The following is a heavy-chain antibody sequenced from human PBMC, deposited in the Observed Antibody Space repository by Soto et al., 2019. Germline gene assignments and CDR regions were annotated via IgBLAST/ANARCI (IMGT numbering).Heavy chain of an antibody. Sequence: PGGSLRLSCAVSVFTFSDYAMSWVRQAPGKGLEWVSGISGSDTSTYYADSVKGRFTISRDNTKNTLYLQMNSLRAEDTAVYYCAKCGGLSTPRGRGSCYCPIDYWSQGAPVTVSS. V-gene: IGHV3-23*01. D-gene: IGHD2-15*01. CDR1: VFTFSDYA. CDR2: ISGSDTST. J-gene: IGHJ4*02. CDR3: AKCGGLSTPRGRGSCYCPIDY.